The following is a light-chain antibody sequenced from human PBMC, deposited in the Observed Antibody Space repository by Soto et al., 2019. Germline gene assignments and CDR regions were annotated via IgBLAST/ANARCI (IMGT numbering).Light chain of an antibody. V-gene: IGLV1-47*02. CDR2: SNN. J-gene: IGLJ2*01. CDR3: AAWDDSLSGSHVV. Sequence: QSVLTQPPSASGTPGQRVTISCSGSSSNIGSNYVYWYQQLPGTAPKLLIYSNNQRPSGVPDRFSGSKSGTSASLAISGLRSEDEAEYYGAAWDDSLSGSHVVFGGGTKLTVL. CDR1: SSNIGSNY.